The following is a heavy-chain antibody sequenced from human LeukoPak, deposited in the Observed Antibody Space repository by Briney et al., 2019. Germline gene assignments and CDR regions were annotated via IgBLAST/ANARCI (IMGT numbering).Heavy chain of an antibody. CDR1: GGSISSYY. Sequence: KPSETLSLTCTVSGGSISSYYWSWIRQPPGKGLEWIAYIYYSGSTNYNPSLKSRVTISVDTSKNQFSLKLSSVTAADTAVYYCARGQWLVLYWGQGTLVTVSS. V-gene: IGHV4-59*08. J-gene: IGHJ4*02. D-gene: IGHD6-19*01. CDR2: IYYSGST. CDR3: ARGQWLVLY.